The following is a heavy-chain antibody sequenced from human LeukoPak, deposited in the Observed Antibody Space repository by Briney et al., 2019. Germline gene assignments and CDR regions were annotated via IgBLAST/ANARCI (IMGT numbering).Heavy chain of an antibody. D-gene: IGHD4-17*01. CDR2: IYPVDSDT. Sequence: GASLQISCKCSGSTFASYWIGCVRQLPGKGLEWMGIIYPVDSDTRYSPSFQGQVTISVDKSIGTAYLQWSSLKASDTAMYFCARQAVTGLFFDFWAQGTLVAVSS. J-gene: IGHJ4*02. CDR3: ARQAVTGLFFDF. V-gene: IGHV5-51*01. CDR1: GSTFASYW.